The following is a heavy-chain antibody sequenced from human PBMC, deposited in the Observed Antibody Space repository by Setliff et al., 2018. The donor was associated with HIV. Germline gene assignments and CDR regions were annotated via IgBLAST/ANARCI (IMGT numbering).Heavy chain of an antibody. V-gene: IGHV4-39*07. CDR2: IYYSGST. Sequence: KTSKTLSLTCNVSGGSITNNNYYWGWIRQPPGKGLEWIASIYYSGSTSYTPALKSRVTMSVDAAKSQFFLKVASVTAADTAMYFCVRLYRGSTTKEKSDSWCQGMLVTVSS. CDR3: VRLYRGSTTKEKSDS. D-gene: IGHD1-26*01. CDR1: GGSITNNNYY. J-gene: IGHJ4*02.